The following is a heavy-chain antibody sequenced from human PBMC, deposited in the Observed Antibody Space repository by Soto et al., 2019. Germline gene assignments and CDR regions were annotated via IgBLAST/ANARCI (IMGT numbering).Heavy chain of an antibody. CDR2: ISSTAGRT. CDR3: AKGVWSFHYGMEV. CDR1: GIRFNTYP. Sequence: EGRLRLPCSPSGIRFNTYPMTWVRQAPGNGLEWVSSISSTAGRTSSYADSLKGRFAISRDFSDNTVYLQMNNLRVDDTAVYFCAKGVWSFHYGMEVWGQGTTVTV. D-gene: IGHD3-16*01. J-gene: IGHJ6*02. V-gene: IGHV3-23*01.